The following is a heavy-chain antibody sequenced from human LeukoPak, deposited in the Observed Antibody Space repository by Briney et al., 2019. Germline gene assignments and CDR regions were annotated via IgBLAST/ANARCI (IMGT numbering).Heavy chain of an antibody. CDR1: GGSISSYY. J-gene: IGHJ3*02. D-gene: IGHD5/OR15-5a*01. Sequence: PSETLSLTCTVSGGSISSYYWSWIRQPPGKGLEWIGYIYYSGSTNYNPSLKSRVTISVDTSKNQFSLKPSSVTAADTAVYYCASEIYAARTYDAFDIWGQGTMVTVSS. CDR2: IYYSGST. V-gene: IGHV4-59*01. CDR3: ASEIYAARTYDAFDI.